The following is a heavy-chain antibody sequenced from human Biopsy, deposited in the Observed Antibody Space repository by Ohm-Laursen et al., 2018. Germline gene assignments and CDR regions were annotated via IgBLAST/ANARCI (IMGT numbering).Heavy chain of an antibody. D-gene: IGHD6-19*01. CDR1: GYNFTSYY. V-gene: IGHV1-46*01. CDR3: ARNTGWYGDLYYFDY. Sequence: SVKVSCKASGYNFTSYYKHWVRQAPGQGLEWMGMINPSGSTTSYPQIFQGRVTMTRDTSKSTVYMELSSLRSADTAVYFCARNTGWYGDLYYFDYWGQGTLVTVSS. CDR2: INPSGSTT. J-gene: IGHJ4*02.